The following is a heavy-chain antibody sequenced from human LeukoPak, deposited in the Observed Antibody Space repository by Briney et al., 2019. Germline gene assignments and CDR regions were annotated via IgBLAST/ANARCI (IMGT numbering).Heavy chain of an antibody. J-gene: IGHJ4*02. Sequence: KAGGSLRLSCAASGFTFSSCIMNWVRQAPGKGLEWVSSISSSSSYIYYADSVKGRFTISRDNAKNSLYLQMNSLRAEDTAVYYCARDGGHGFDYWGQGTLVTVSS. CDR1: GFTFSSCI. CDR3: ARDGGHGFDY. CDR2: ISSSSSYI. D-gene: IGHD3-16*01. V-gene: IGHV3-21*01.